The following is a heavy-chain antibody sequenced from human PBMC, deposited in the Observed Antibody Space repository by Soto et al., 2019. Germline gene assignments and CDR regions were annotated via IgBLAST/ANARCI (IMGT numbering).Heavy chain of an antibody. V-gene: IGHV2-5*02. D-gene: IGHD6-19*01. CDR2: IYWDDDK. CDR3: AHGSGWLSDY. J-gene: IGHJ4*02. Sequence: QITLRESGPTLVKPTQTLTLTCTFSGFSLSSPAVGVNWIRQPPGKALEWLALIYWDDDKQYSPSLRNRLTSTKDTSKNQVVLTMTNMDPVDTATYYCAHGSGWLSDYWGQGTLVTVSS. CDR1: GFSLSSPAVG.